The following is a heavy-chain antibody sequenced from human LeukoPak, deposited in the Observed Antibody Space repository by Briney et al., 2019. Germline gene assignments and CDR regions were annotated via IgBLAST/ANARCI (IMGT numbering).Heavy chain of an antibody. D-gene: IGHD5-12*01. Sequence: SETLSLTCTVSGGSISSGDYYWSWIRQPPGKGLEWIGYIYYSGSTYYNPSLKSRVTISVDTSKNQFSLKLSSVTAADTAVYYCARMGIVATTFDYWGQGTLVTVSS. V-gene: IGHV4-30-4*08. CDR3: ARMGIVATTFDY. CDR1: GGSISSGDYY. J-gene: IGHJ4*02. CDR2: IYYSGST.